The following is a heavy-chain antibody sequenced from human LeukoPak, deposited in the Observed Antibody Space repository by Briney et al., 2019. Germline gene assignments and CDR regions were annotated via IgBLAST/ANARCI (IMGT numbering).Heavy chain of an antibody. V-gene: IGHV4-59*01. Sequence: PSETLSLTCTVSGGSIRSYYWSWIRQPPGKGLEWIGYIYYSGSTSYNPSLKSRVTISVDTSKNQFSLKLTSVTAADTAVYYCARIYYSSSYDYWYFDLWGQGTLVAVSS. CDR1: GGSIRSYY. J-gene: IGHJ2*01. D-gene: IGHD6-13*01. CDR2: IYYSGST. CDR3: ARIYYSSSYDYWYFDL.